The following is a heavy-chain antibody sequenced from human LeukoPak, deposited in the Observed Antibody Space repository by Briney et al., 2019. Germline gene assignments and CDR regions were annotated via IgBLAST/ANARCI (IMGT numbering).Heavy chain of an antibody. CDR1: GFSFSVNS. J-gene: IGHJ4*02. Sequence: GRSLRLSCAASGFSFSVNSMNWVRQAPGKGLEWVSAITGSSTSIKYADSVRGRFTISRDNAKSSVYLEMNSLRVEDTAVYYCAKVGTGNQYGSGDFDLWGQGSLVTVSS. V-gene: IGHV3-21*03. D-gene: IGHD3-10*01. CDR2: ITGSSTSI. CDR3: AKVGTGNQYGSGDFDL.